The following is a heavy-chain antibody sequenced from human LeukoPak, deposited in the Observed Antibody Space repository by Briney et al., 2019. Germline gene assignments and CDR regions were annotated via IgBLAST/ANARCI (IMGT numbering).Heavy chain of an antibody. J-gene: IGHJ6*03. Sequence: AASVKVSCKASGYTFTGYYMHWVRQAPGQGLEWMGWINPNSGGTNYAQKFQGRVTMTRDTSISTAYMELSRLRSGDTAVYYCARALTIAAARPKYYYYMDVWGKGTTVTVSS. CDR3: ARALTIAAARPKYYYYMDV. V-gene: IGHV1-2*02. CDR2: INPNSGGT. D-gene: IGHD6-13*01. CDR1: GYTFTGYY.